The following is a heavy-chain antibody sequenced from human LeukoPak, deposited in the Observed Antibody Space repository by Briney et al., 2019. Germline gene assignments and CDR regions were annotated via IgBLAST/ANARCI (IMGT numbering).Heavy chain of an antibody. V-gene: IGHV1-69*13. J-gene: IGHJ4*02. CDR1: GGTFSSYA. CDR3: ATQAIESLYFGN. D-gene: IGHD3-16*02. CDR2: IIPIFGTA. Sequence: SVKVSCKCSGGTFSSYAFSWVRQGPGQGLGWMGGIIPIFGTANNGPKCKARSTITATESTSTANMELRSLRSEETAVYYCATQAIESLYFGNWGQGTLVTVSS.